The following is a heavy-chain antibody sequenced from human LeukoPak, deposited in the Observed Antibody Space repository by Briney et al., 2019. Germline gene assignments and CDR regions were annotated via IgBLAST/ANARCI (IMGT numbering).Heavy chain of an antibody. Sequence: GGSLRLSCAASGFTFSSYSMNWVRQAPGKGLEWVSSISSSSSYIYYADSVKGRFTISRDNAKNPLYLQMNSLRAEDTAVYYCARSPAVAGTTSVWFDPWGQGTLVTVSS. D-gene: IGHD6-19*01. V-gene: IGHV3-21*01. CDR3: ARSPAVAGTTSVWFDP. CDR1: GFTFSSYS. J-gene: IGHJ5*02. CDR2: ISSSSSYI.